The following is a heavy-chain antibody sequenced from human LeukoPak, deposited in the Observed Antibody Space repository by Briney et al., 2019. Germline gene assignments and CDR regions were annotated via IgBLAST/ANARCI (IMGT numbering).Heavy chain of an antibody. V-gene: IGHV4-38-2*02. CDR2: IYHSGST. CDR3: ARESYGSGSYYKDY. D-gene: IGHD3-10*01. CDR1: GYSISSGYY. J-gene: IGHJ4*02. Sequence: SETLSLTCTVSGYSISSGYYWGWIRQPPGKGLEWIGSIYHSGSTYYNPSLKSRVTISVDTSKNQFSLKLSSVTAADTAVYYCARESYGSGSYYKDYWGQGTLVTVSS.